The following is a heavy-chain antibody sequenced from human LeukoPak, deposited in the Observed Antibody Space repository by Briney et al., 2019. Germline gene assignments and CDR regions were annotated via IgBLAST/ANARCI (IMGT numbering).Heavy chain of an antibody. CDR2: ISGSGGGT. V-gene: IGHV3-23*01. CDR1: GFTFSSYA. CDR3: AKDPSSQFWPVGAFDV. J-gene: IGHJ3*01. Sequence: GGSLRLSCAASGFTFSSYAMSWVRQAPGKGLEWISAISGSGGGTYYADSVKGRFTISRDNSKNTLYLQMNSLRAEDTAVYYYAKDPSSQFWPVGAFDVWGQGTMVTVSS. D-gene: IGHD3-3*01.